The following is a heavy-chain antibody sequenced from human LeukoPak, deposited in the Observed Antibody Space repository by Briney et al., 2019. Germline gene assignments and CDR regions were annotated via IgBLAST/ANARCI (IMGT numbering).Heavy chain of an antibody. V-gene: IGHV3-9*01. J-gene: IGHJ4*02. CDR1: GFTFADYA. Sequence: PGGSLRLSCAASGFTFADYAMHWVRQTPGKGLEWVSGISWNSGNIDYADSVKGRFTISRDNAKNSLYLQMNSLRAEDTAVYYCARGRIAARPGFLDYWGQGTLVTVSS. CDR2: ISWNSGNI. D-gene: IGHD6-6*01. CDR3: ARGRIAARPGFLDY.